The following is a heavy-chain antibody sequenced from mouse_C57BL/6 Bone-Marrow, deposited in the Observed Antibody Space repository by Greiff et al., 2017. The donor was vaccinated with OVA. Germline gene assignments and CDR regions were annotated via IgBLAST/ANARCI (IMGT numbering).Heavy chain of an antibody. D-gene: IGHD2-3*01. CDR3: ARFNDGYYDWYFDV. CDR1: GFTFSDYY. V-gene: IGHV5-16*01. Sequence: EVKLMESEGGLVQPGSSMKLSCTASGFTFSDYYMAWVRQVPETGLEWVANINYDGSSTYYLDSLKSRFIISRDNAKNILYLQMSSLKSEDTATYYCARFNDGYYDWYFDVWGTGTTVTVSS. CDR2: INYDGSST. J-gene: IGHJ1*03.